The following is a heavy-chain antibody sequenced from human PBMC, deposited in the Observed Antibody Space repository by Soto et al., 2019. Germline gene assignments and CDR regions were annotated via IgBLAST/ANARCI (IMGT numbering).Heavy chain of an antibody. D-gene: IGHD3-16*02. CDR1: GFTFSSYS. V-gene: IGHV3-21*01. CDR2: ISSSSSYI. J-gene: IGHJ5*02. CDR3: ARVLDYDYVWGSYPLNWFDP. Sequence: EVQLVESGGGLVKPGGSPRLSCAASGFTFSSYSMNWVRQAPGKGLEWVSSISSSSSYIYYADSVKGRFTISRDNAKNSLYLQMNSLRAEDTAVYYCARVLDYDYVWGSYPLNWFDPWGQGTLVTVSS.